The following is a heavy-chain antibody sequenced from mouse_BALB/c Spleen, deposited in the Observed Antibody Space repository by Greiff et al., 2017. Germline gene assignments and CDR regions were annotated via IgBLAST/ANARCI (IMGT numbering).Heavy chain of an antibody. CDR1: GYTFTSYW. CDR2: INPSTGYT. D-gene: IGHD1-1*01. V-gene: IGHV1-7*01. J-gene: IGHJ4*01. Sequence: VQLQESGAELAKPGASVKMSCKASGYTFTSYWMHWVKQRPGQGLEWIGYINPSTGYTEYNQKFKDKATLTADKSSSTAYMQLSSLTSEDSAFYYCARATVVADYYAMDYWGQGTSVTVSS. CDR3: ARATVVADYYAMDY.